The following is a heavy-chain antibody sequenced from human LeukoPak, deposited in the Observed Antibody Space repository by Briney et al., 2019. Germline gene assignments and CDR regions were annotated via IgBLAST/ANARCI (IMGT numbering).Heavy chain of an antibody. CDR2: FIPIFGTA. CDR1: GGTFSSYA. J-gene: IGHJ4*03. V-gene: IGHV1-69*13. D-gene: IGHD4-23*01. CDR3: ARARYGGNFDSSFDY. Sequence: SVKGSSTASGGTFSSYAINWVRQAPGQGLEWMGGFIPIFGTANFAQKYQGRVTITADESTSTAFMYLNSLRSDDTAVYYCARARYGGNFDSSFDYWGQGTLVTVSS.